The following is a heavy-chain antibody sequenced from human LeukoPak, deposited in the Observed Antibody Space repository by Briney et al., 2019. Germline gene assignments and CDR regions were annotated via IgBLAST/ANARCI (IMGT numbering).Heavy chain of an antibody. CDR1: GFTFSSYS. Sequence: GGSLRLSCAASGFTFSSYSMNWVRQAPGKGLEWVSSISSSSSYIYYADSVKGRFTISRDNAKNSLYLQMNSLRAEDTAVYYCARGQRAVVPAAIGTPWGQGTLVTVSS. D-gene: IGHD2-2*02. CDR2: ISSSSSYI. CDR3: ARGQRAVVPAAIGTP. V-gene: IGHV3-21*01. J-gene: IGHJ5*02.